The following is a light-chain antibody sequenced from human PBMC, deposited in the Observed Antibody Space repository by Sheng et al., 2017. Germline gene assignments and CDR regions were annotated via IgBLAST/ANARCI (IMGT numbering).Light chain of an antibody. Sequence: QSALTQPASVSGSPGQSITISCTGTSSDVGGYNFVSWYQQHPGKAPKLMIYDVVSRPSGVSNRFSGSKSGNMASLTISGLQAEDEADYHCSSYTSSSTLLFGGGTKLTVL. V-gene: IGLV2-14*03. CDR1: SSDVGGYNF. J-gene: IGLJ2*01. CDR2: DVV. CDR3: SSYTSSSTLL.